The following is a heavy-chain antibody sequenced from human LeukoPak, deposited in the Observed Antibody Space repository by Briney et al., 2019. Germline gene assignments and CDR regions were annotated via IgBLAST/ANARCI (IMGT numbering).Heavy chain of an antibody. Sequence: GGSLRLSCSASGFTFSTYAMHWVRQAPGKGLEYVSAISRNGGRTYYADSVKGRFTISRDNSKNTLYLQMSSLRAEDTAVYYCVRYYGDTTNALDFWGQWTMVTVSS. J-gene: IGHJ3*01. CDR3: VRYYGDTTNALDF. CDR1: GFTFSTYA. V-gene: IGHV3-64D*06. D-gene: IGHD4-17*01. CDR2: ISRNGGRT.